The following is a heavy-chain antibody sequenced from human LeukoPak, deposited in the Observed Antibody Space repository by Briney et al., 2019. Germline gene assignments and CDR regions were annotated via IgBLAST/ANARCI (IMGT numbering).Heavy chain of an antibody. D-gene: IGHD3-3*01. J-gene: IGHJ1*01. CDR3: ATTARLRFLEWSNVGPLVYFQH. CDR2: IIPIFGTA. Sequence: SVKVSCKASGGTFSSYTISWARQAPGQGLEWMGGIIPIFGTANYAQKFQGRVTITADESTSTAYMELSGLRSEDTAVYYCATTARLRFLEWSNVGPLVYFQHWGQGTLVTVSS. CDR1: GGTFSSYT. V-gene: IGHV1-69*13.